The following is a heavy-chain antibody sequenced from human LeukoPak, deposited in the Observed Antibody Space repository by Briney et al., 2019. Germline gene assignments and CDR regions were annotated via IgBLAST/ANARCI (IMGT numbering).Heavy chain of an antibody. D-gene: IGHD1-7*01. V-gene: IGHV3-30*02. J-gene: IGHJ4*02. CDR1: GFTFSSYG. Sequence: GGSLRLSCAASGFTFSSYGMHWVRQAPGKGLEWVAVIWYGGSNKYYADSVKGRFTIPRDNSKNTLYLQMNGLRAEDTAVYYCAKDRAGGTAYYFDYWGQGTLVTVSS. CDR2: IWYGGSNK. CDR3: AKDRAGGTAYYFDY.